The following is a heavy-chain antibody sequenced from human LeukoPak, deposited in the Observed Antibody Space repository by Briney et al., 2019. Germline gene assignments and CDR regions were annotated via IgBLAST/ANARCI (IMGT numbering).Heavy chain of an antibody. CDR1: GYSFTTYW. Sequence: GESLRISGKGSGYSFTTYWIAWVRQMPGKGLEWMGVIYPGYSDTRYSPSFQGQVTISADKSISTAYLQWSSLNASDTAMYYCARSGGNYYSIWGQGTMVTVSS. V-gene: IGHV5-51*01. D-gene: IGHD1-26*01. CDR2: IYPGYSDT. J-gene: IGHJ3*02. CDR3: ARSGGNYYSI.